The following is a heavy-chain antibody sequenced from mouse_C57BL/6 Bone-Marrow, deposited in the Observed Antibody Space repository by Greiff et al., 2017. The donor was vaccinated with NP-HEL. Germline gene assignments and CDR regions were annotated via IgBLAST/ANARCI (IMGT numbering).Heavy chain of an antibody. V-gene: IGHV5-2*01. CDR3: ARHSTTDAD. Sequence: DVHLVESGRGLVQPGESLKLSCESNEYEFPSPDMSWVRKTPEKRLELVAAINSDGGSTYSPVTMERRVINSRDNTKKTLYLQMSSLRAEDTALYDCARHSTTDADWGQGTLVTVSA. J-gene: IGHJ3*01. CDR1: EYEFPSPD. D-gene: IGHD1-1*01. CDR2: INSDGGST.